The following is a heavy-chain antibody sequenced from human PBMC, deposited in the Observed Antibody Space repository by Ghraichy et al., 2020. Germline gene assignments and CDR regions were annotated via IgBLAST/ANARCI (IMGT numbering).Heavy chain of an antibody. CDR3: ARGQAGYYDSSGRAHFDY. D-gene: IGHD3-22*01. V-gene: IGHV4-34*01. CDR1: GGSFSGYY. CDR2: INHSGST. Sequence: SETLSLTCAVYGGSFSGYYWSWIRQPPGKGLEWIGEINHSGSTNYNPSLKSRVTISVDTSKNQFSLKLSSVTAADTAVYYCARGQAGYYDSSGRAHFDYWGQGTLVTVSS. J-gene: IGHJ4*02.